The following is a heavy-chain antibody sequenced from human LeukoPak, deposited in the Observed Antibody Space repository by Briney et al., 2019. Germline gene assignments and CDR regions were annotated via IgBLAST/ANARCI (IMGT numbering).Heavy chain of an antibody. Sequence: GGSLRLSCITSGLTFSVACWSWGRQAPGEGLEWVANMKEDGSVEDYMDSVRGRFTISRDNAKNSLYLQMGSLRAEDTDVYYCARDGTGGYFDHWGQGTLVTVSS. CDR2: MKEDGSVE. CDR3: ARDGTGGYFDH. V-gene: IGHV3-7*01. D-gene: IGHD3-10*01. J-gene: IGHJ4*02. CDR1: GLTFSVAC.